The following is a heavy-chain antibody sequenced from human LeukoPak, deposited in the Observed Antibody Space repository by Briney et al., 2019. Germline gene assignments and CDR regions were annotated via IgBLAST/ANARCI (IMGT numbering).Heavy chain of an antibody. CDR2: INPNSGGT. Sequence: ASVKVSCKTSGHTFTAYYMHWVRQAPGQGLEWMGWINPNSGGTNYAQKFQGRVTMTRDTSISTAYMELSRLRSDDTAVYYCARDLRSQRLFDYWGQGTLVTVSS. V-gene: IGHV1-2*02. J-gene: IGHJ4*02. CDR3: ARDLRSQRLFDY. CDR1: GHTFTAYY.